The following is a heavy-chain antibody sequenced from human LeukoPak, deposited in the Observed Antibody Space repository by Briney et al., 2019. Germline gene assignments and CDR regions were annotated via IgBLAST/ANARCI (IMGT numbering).Heavy chain of an antibody. V-gene: IGHV3-21*04. CDR3: AKSNGYFEY. J-gene: IGHJ4*02. CDR2: ISSSSSYT. Sequence: GGSLRLSCAASGFTFSSYSMNWVRQAPGKGLEWVSSISSSSSYTYYADSVKGRFTISRDNSKNTLYLQMNSLRVEDTAVYYCAKSNGYFEYWGQGTLVPVSS. D-gene: IGHD3-22*01. CDR1: GFTFSSYS.